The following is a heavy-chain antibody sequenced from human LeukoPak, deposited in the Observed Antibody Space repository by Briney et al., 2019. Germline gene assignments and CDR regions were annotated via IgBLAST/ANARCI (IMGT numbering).Heavy chain of an antibody. V-gene: IGHV4-61*01. Sequence: SETLSLTCTVSGGSVSSGIYYWSWIRQPPGKGLEWRGYIYYSGSTNYNPSLKSRVTISVDTSKNQFSLKLSSVTAADTVVYYCARDNWEFTGWNDLDAFDIWGQGTMVTVSS. CDR2: IYYSGST. D-gene: IGHD1-1*01. J-gene: IGHJ3*02. CDR1: GGSVSSGIYY. CDR3: ARDNWEFTGWNDLDAFDI.